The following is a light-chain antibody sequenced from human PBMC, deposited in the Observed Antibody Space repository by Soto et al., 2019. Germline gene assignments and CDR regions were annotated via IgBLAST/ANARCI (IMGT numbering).Light chain of an antibody. Sequence: DIQMTQSPSSLSPSVGDRVTITCQASQDIANYLNWYQQKAGRAPKFLIYHASILETGVPSRFSGSGSGTDFTLTITSLQPEDIATSYYQPYYNCPLTFGGGAKVEIK. CDR2: HAS. V-gene: IGKV1-33*01. CDR3: QPYYNCPLT. CDR1: QDIANY. J-gene: IGKJ4*01.